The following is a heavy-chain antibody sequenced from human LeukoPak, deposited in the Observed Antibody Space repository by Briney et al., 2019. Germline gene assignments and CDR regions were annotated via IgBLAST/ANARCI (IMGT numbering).Heavy chain of an antibody. J-gene: IGHJ4*02. CDR2: INPNSGGT. Sequence: GASVRVSCKASGYTFTGYYMHWVRQAPGQGLEWMGWINPNSGGTNYAQKFQGRVTMTRDTSISTAYMELSRLRSDDTAVYYCASALVEMATTSTDYWGQGTLVTVSS. D-gene: IGHD5-24*01. CDR1: GYTFTGYY. CDR3: ASALVEMATTSTDY. V-gene: IGHV1-2*02.